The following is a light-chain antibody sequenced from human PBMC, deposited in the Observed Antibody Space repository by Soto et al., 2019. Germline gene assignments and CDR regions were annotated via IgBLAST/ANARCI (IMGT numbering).Light chain of an antibody. CDR2: ATS. J-gene: IGKJ4*01. CDR1: QAIRND. CDR3: LQDYNYPLT. V-gene: IGKV1-6*01. Sequence: AIQMTQSPSSLSASVGDRVTITCRASQAIRNDLGWYQQKPGKAPKLLIYATSNLQSGVPSRFSGSGSCTDFTLTISSLQPEDFATYYCLQDYNYPLTFGGGTKVEIK.